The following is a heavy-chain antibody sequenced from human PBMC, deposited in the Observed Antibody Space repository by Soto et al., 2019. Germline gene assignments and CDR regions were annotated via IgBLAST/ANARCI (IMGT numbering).Heavy chain of an antibody. J-gene: IGHJ4*02. CDR3: ARDNDDFWSGYYVY. D-gene: IGHD3-3*01. V-gene: IGHV1-18*01. CDR1: GYTFTSYD. Sequence: ASVKVSCKASGYTFTSYDINWVRQAPGQGLEWMGWISAYNGNTNYAQKLQGRVTMTTDTSTSTAYMELRSLRSDDTAVYYCARDNDDFWSGYYVYWGQGTLVTVSS. CDR2: ISAYNGNT.